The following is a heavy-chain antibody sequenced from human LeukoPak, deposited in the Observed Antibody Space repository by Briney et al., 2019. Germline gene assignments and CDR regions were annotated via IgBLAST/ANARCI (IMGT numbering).Heavy chain of an antibody. CDR3: AGASGTRWYVIDY. V-gene: IGHV3-11*03. CDR2: ISSSSSYT. Sequence: GGSLRLSCAASGFIFSDYYMSWIRQAPGKGLEWVSYISSSSSYTKYADSVKGRFTISRDNAKNSLYLQMNSLRAEDTAVYYCAGASGTRWYVIDYWGQETLVTVSS. D-gene: IGHD6-13*01. CDR1: GFIFSDYY. J-gene: IGHJ4*02.